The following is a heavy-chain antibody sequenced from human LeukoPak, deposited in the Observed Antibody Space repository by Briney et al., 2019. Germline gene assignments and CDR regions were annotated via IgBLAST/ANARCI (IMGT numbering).Heavy chain of an antibody. D-gene: IGHD6-13*01. CDR2: MNPNSGNT. CDR1: GYTFTSYD. J-gene: IGHJ4*02. V-gene: IGHV1-8*03. Sequence: ASVKVSCRASGYTFTSYDINWVRQATGQGLEWMGWMNPNSGNTGYAQKFQGRVTITRNTSISTAYMELSSLRSEDTAVYYCARLGSSWDFDYWGQGTLVTVSS. CDR3: ARLGSSWDFDY.